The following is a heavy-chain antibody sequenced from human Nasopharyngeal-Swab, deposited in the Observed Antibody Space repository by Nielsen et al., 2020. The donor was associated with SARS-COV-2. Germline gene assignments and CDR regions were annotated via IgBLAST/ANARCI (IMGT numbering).Heavy chain of an antibody. CDR2: IYYIGRT. CDR3: ARQRGGSSWPYYMDV. Sequence: SDPLSLTCTVSGASFSSYEWSWIPQPPGKGLEWIGYIYYIGRTNYNPSLKSRVTISVDTSKNQFSLKLSSVTAADTAVYYCARQRGGSSWPYYMDVWGKGTTVTVSS. CDR1: GASFSSYE. J-gene: IGHJ6*03. D-gene: IGHD6-13*01. V-gene: IGHV4-59*08.